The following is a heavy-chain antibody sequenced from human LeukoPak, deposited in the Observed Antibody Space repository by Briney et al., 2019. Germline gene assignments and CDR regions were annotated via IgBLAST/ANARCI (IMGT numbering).Heavy chain of an antibody. CDR3: ARDRGYGWGVFGY. Sequence: SVKVSCKASGGTFSSYAISWVRQAPGQGLEWMGGIIPIFGTANYAQKFQGRVTITTDESTSTAYMELSSLRSEDTAVYYCARDRGYGWGVFGYWGQGTLVTVSS. V-gene: IGHV1-69*05. J-gene: IGHJ4*02. CDR1: GGTFSSYA. D-gene: IGHD5-12*01. CDR2: IIPIFGTA.